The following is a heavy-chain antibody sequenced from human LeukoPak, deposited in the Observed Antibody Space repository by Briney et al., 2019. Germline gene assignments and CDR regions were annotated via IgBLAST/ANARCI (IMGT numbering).Heavy chain of an antibody. CDR1: GFTVSSNY. J-gene: IGHJ5*02. Sequence: GGSLRLSCAASGFTVSSNYMSWVRQAPGKGLEWVSVIYSGGSTYYADSVKGRFTISRDNSKNTLYLQMNSLRAEDTAVYYCARVCADTAMAPLCSWGQGTLVTVSS. CDR3: ARVCADTAMAPLCS. CDR2: IYSGGST. V-gene: IGHV3-53*01. D-gene: IGHD5-18*01.